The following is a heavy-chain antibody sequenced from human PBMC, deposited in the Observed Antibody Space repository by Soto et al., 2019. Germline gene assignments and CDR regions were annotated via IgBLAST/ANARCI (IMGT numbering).Heavy chain of an antibody. CDR2: ISAYNGNT. CDR3: ARDYSDGYYYYYGMDV. D-gene: IGHD2-21*01. CDR1: GYTFTSYG. Sequence: GASVKVSCKASGYTFTSYGISWVRQAPGQGLEWMGWISAYNGNTNYAQKLQGRVTMTTYTSTSTAYMELRSLRSDDTAVYYCARDYSDGYYYYYGMDVWGQGTTVTVSS. V-gene: IGHV1-18*04. J-gene: IGHJ6*02.